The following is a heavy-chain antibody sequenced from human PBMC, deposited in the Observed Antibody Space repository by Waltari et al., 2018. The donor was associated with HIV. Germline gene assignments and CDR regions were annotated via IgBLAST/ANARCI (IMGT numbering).Heavy chain of an antibody. CDR1: GYPFINYP. J-gene: IGHJ4*02. CDR2: ITRYTANT. CDR3: TRGNIWGSYRYFDY. V-gene: IGHV1-18*01. D-gene: IGHD3-16*02. Sequence: QIRLFQSDHSVRKPAASVTISCTTSGYPFINYPVTWVRQSLGQRLDWMGGITRYTANTNYTRESQGRVTLTTDAAAATAYLELRDLRPDDTAMYFCTRGNIWGSYRYFDYWGPGTLVTVS.